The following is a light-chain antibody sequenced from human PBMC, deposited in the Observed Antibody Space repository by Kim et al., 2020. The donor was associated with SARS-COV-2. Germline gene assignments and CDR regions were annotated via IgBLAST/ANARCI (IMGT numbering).Light chain of an antibody. CDR3: QQSDNWPLT. CDR1: QSVSSN. J-gene: IGKJ4*01. CDR2: GAS. Sequence: EIVMTQSPATLSVSPGERATLSCRASQSVSSNLAWYQQKPGQAPRLLIYGASTRATNIPARFSGSGSGTEFTLTISSLQSEDFAVYYCQQSDNWPLTFGGGTKLEI. V-gene: IGKV3-15*01.